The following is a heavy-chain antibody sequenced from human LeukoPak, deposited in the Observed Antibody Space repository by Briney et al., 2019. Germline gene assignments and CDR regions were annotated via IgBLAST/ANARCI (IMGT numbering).Heavy chain of an antibody. Sequence: SETLSLTCIVSGGSISSYYWSWIRQPPGKGLEWIGYVYYSGTTNYNPSLKSRVTLSVDTSKNQFSLKLTSVTAADTAVYYCARDSSGYYHWFDPWGQGTLVTVSS. V-gene: IGHV4-59*01. CDR1: GGSISSYY. D-gene: IGHD3-22*01. J-gene: IGHJ5*02. CDR3: ARDSSGYYHWFDP. CDR2: VYYSGTT.